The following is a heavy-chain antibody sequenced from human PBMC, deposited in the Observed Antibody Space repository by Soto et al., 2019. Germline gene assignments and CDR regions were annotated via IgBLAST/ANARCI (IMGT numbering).Heavy chain of an antibody. CDR1: GGSISSGGYY. Sequence: SETLSLTCTVSGGSISSGGYYWSWIRQHPGKGQEWIGYIYYSGSTYYNPSLKSRVTISVDKSKNQFSLKLSSVTAADTAVYYCAREYCSGGSCYHPGDAFDIWGQVTMVTVSS. D-gene: IGHD2-15*01. CDR3: AREYCSGGSCYHPGDAFDI. J-gene: IGHJ3*02. CDR2: IYYSGST. V-gene: IGHV4-31*03.